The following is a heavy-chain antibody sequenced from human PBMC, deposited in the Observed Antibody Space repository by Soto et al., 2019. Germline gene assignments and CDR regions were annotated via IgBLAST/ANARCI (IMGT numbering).Heavy chain of an antibody. Sequence: QVQLIQSGAELKRPGSSVKVSCKASGDTFSSYSITWLRQAPGQRLEWMGGIIPIFAKPTYAQKSQGRVAITADDSTMTVYMELTSLTSEDTAVYYCARGPGIWNSFEIWGQGTPLSVSS. CDR3: ARGPGIWNSFEI. V-gene: IGHV1-69*01. CDR1: GDTFSSYS. D-gene: IGHD1-7*01. J-gene: IGHJ3*02. CDR2: IIPIFAKP.